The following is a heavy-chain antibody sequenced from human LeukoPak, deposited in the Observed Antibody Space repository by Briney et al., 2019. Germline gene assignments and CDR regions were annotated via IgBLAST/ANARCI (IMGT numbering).Heavy chain of an antibody. CDR2: IYHSGST. D-gene: IGHD4-17*01. J-gene: IGHJ2*01. Sequence: PSETLSLTCTVSGYSISSGYYWGWIRQPPGKGLEWIGSIYHSGSTYYNPSLKSRVTISVDTSKNQFSLKLSSVTAADTAVYYCARWSHGYGDYGVRGGYWYFDLWGRGTLVTVSS. CDR3: ARWSHGYGDYGVRGGYWYFDL. CDR1: GYSISSGYY. V-gene: IGHV4-38-2*02.